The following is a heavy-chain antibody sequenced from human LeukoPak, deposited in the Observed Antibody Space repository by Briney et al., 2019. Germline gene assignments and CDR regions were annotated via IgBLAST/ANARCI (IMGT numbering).Heavy chain of an antibody. Sequence: ASVKVSCKASGYTFTSYGISWVRQAPGQGLEWMGWISAYNGNTNYAQKLQGRVTMTTDTSTSTAYMELRSLRSDDTAVYYCARDGHNWNDGSPRPLDYWGQGTLVTVSS. CDR2: ISAYNGNT. CDR3: ARDGHNWNDGSPRPLDY. D-gene: IGHD1-1*01. J-gene: IGHJ4*02. CDR1: GYTFTSYG. V-gene: IGHV1-18*01.